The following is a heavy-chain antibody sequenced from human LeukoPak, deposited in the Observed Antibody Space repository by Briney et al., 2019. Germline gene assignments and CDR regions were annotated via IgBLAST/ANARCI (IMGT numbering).Heavy chain of an antibody. D-gene: IGHD1-26*01. J-gene: IGHJ4*02. V-gene: IGHV4-39*01. CDR2: INHSGST. CDR3: ARRNRAIVGAPFDS. Sequence: PSETLSLTCTVSGGSISSSSYYWSWIRQPPGKGLEWIGEINHSGSTNYNPSLKSRVTISVDTSKNQFSLKLSSVTTADTAVYYCARRNRAIVGAPFDSWGQGTLVTVSS. CDR1: GGSISSSSYY.